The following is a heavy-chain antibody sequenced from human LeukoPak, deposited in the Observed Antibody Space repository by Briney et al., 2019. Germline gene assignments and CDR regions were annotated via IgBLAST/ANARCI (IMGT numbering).Heavy chain of an antibody. CDR2: ISSSSSTI. Sequence: GGSLRLSCAASGFTFSSYSMNWVRQAPGKGPEWVSYISSSSSTIYYADSVKGRFTISRDNAKNSLYLQMNSLRDEDTAVYYCARGGYSYGKNWFDPWGQGTLVTVSS. V-gene: IGHV3-48*02. CDR3: ARGGYSYGKNWFDP. D-gene: IGHD5-18*01. CDR1: GFTFSSYS. J-gene: IGHJ5*02.